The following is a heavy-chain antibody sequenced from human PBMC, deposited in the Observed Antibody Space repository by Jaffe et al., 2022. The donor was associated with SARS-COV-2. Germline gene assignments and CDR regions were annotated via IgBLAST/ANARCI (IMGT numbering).Heavy chain of an antibody. CDR1: GGSISSYY. J-gene: IGHJ5*02. D-gene: IGHD6-19*01. CDR3: ARNARDSSGWHTPYP. CDR2: IYYSGST. V-gene: IGHV4-59*01. Sequence: QVQLQESGPGLVKPSETLSLTCTVSGGSISSYYWSWIRQPPGKGLEWIGYIYYSGSTNYNPSLKSRVTISVDTSKNQFSPKLSSVTAADTAVYYCARNARDSSGWHTPYPWGQGTLVTVSS.